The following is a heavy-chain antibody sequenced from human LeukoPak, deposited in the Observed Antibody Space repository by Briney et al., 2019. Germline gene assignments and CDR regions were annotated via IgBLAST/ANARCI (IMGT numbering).Heavy chain of an antibody. CDR1: GFTFSSYA. V-gene: IGHV3-23*01. Sequence: AGGPLRLSCAASGFTFSSYAMSWVRQAPGKGLEWVSAISGSGGSTYYADSVKGRFTISRDNSKNTLYLQMNSLRAEDTAVYYCAKDQELLWFGELSSVLDYWGQGTLVTVSS. CDR2: ISGSGGST. CDR3: AKDQELLWFGELSSVLDY. D-gene: IGHD3-10*01. J-gene: IGHJ4*02.